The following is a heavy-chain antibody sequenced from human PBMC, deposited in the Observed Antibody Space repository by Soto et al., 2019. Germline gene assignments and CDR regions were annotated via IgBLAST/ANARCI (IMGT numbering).Heavy chain of an antibody. V-gene: IGHV1-18*04. D-gene: IGHD6-13*01. CDR2: ISAYNGNT. CDR3: ASPSTGIAAADNAFDI. CDR1: GYTFTSYG. Sequence: GASVKVSCKASGYTFTSYGISWVRQAPGQGLEWMGWISAYNGNTNYAQKLQGRVTMTTDTSTSTAYMELRSLRSDDTAVYYCASPSTGIAAADNAFDILGQGTMVTVSS. J-gene: IGHJ3*02.